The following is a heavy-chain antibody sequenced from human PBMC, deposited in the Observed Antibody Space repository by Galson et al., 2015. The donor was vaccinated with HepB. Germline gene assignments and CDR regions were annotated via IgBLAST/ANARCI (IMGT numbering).Heavy chain of an antibody. CDR1: GFTFSSYW. V-gene: IGHV3-7*03. Sequence: SLRLSCAASGFTFSSYWMSWVRQAPGKGLEWVANIKQDGSEKYYADSVKGRFTISRDNAKNSLYLQMNSLRAEDTAVYYCARDIPSSSSLENDYWGQGTLVTVSS. CDR2: IKQDGSEK. J-gene: IGHJ4*02. D-gene: IGHD6-6*01. CDR3: ARDIPSSSSLENDY.